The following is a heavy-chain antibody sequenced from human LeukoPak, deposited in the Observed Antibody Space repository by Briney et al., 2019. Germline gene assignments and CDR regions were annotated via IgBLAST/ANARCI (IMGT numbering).Heavy chain of an antibody. V-gene: IGHV4-39*01. Sequence: PSETLSLTCTVSGGSISSSSYYWGWIRQPPGKGLEWIGSIYYSGSTYYNPSLKSRVTISVDTSKNQFSLKLSSVTAADTAVYYCARSARGDYFVDDRLGRYYYYMDVWGKGTTVTVSS. D-gene: IGHD4-17*01. CDR2: IYYSGST. J-gene: IGHJ6*03. CDR3: ARSARGDYFVDDRLGRYYYYMDV. CDR1: GGSISSSSYY.